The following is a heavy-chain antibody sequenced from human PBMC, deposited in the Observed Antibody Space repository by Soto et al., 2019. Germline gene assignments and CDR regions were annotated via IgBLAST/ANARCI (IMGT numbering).Heavy chain of an antibody. V-gene: IGHV4-59*01. J-gene: IGHJ6*04. CDR2: ISYSGST. Sequence: SETLSLTCTVSGGSISSYYWSWIRQPPGKGLEWIGYISYSGSTNYNPSLKSRVTISVDTSKNQFSLKLSSVTAADTAVYYCGREGYSSGYYSYYGMDVWGKGTRVTVSS. D-gene: IGHD3-22*01. CDR3: GREGYSSGYYSYYGMDV. CDR1: GGSISSYY.